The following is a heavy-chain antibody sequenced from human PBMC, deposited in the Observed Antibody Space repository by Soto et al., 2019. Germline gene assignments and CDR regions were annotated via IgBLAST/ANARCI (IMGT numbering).Heavy chain of an antibody. CDR1: GYTFTSYG. V-gene: IGHV1-18*04. J-gene: IGHJ6*02. CDR3: ARAGKYYYGSGSPYYYGMDV. D-gene: IGHD3-10*01. Sequence: QVQLVQSGAEVKKPGASVKVSCKASGYTFTSYGVSWVRQAPGQGLEWMGWISGYNGNTNYAQKLQGRVTMTTDTSTRTAYMELSSLRSDDTAVYYCARAGKYYYGSGSPYYYGMDVWGQGITVTVSS. CDR2: ISGYNGNT.